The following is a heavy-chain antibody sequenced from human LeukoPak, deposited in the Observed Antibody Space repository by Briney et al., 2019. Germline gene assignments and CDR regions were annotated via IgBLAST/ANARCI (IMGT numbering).Heavy chain of an antibody. D-gene: IGHD3-22*01. J-gene: IGHJ5*02. CDR2: ISSSGRTI. CDR1: GFTFSDYY. V-gene: IGHV3-11*01. CDR3: ARDHDSSGYYYVT. Sequence: PGGSLRLSCAASGFTFSDYYMSWIRQAPGKGLEWVSYISSSGRTIYYGDSVKGRFTISRDNAKNSLYLQMKSLRAEDTAVYYCARDHDSSGYYYVTWGQGTLVTVSS.